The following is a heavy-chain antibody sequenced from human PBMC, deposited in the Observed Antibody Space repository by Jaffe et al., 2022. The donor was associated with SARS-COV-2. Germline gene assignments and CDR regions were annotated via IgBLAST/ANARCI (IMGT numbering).Heavy chain of an antibody. V-gene: IGHV2-26*01. Sequence: QVTLKESGPVLVKPTETLTLTCTVSGFSLSNARMGVSWIRQPPGKALEWLAHIFSNDEKSYSTSLKSRLTISKDTSKSQVVLTMTNMDPVDTATYYCARSLGPYYGSGSYYNISYYYGMDVWGQGTTVTVSS. CDR2: IFSNDEK. CDR3: ARSLGPYYGSGSYYNISYYYGMDV. D-gene: IGHD3-10*01. CDR1: GFSLSNARMG. J-gene: IGHJ6*02.